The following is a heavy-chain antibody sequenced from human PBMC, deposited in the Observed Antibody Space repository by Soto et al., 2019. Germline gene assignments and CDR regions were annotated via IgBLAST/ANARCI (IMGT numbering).Heavy chain of an antibody. V-gene: IGHV1-3*01. CDR2: INAGNGNT. CDR1: GYTFTSYA. J-gene: IGHJ4*02. CDR3: ATWTWLVPFDY. D-gene: IGHD6-19*01. Sequence: EASVKVSCKASGYTFTSYAMHWVRQAPGQRLEWMGWINAGNGNTKYSQKFQGRVTITRDTSASTAYMELNSLRSEDTAVYYCATWTWLVPFDYWGQGTLVTVSS.